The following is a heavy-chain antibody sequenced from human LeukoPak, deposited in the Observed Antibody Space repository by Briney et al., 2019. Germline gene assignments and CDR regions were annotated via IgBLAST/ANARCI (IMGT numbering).Heavy chain of an antibody. CDR2: IYYSGNT. CDR1: GGSITYSSYY. Sequence: PSETLSLTCTVSGGSITYSSYYWGWIRQPPGKGLEWIGSIYYSGNTYYNPSLKSRVTISVDTSKNQFSLKLTSVTAADTAVYYCAREPDGDIYDSSGSRDTDYWGQGTLVTVSS. CDR3: AREPDGDIYDSSGSRDTDY. J-gene: IGHJ4*02. V-gene: IGHV4-39*07. D-gene: IGHD3-22*01.